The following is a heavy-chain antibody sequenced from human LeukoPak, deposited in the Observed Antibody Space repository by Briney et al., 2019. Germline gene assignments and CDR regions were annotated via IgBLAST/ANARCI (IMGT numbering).Heavy chain of an antibody. CDR3: AREAVAGTGYYGMDV. Sequence: GGSLRLSCAASGFTLSDYYMSWIRQAPGKGLEWVSYISSSGSSIYYADSVRGRFTISRDAAQNSLFLQMNSLRAEDTAVSYCAREAVAGTGYYGMDVWGQGTTVTVSS. V-gene: IGHV3-11*01. CDR2: ISSSGSSI. CDR1: GFTLSDYY. D-gene: IGHD6-19*01. J-gene: IGHJ6*02.